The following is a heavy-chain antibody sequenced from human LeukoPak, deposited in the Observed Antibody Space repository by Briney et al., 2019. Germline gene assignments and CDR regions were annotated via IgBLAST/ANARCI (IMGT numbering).Heavy chain of an antibody. CDR3: ARGNPLITMVRGVPPYYFDY. CDR1: XXXFSGXY. D-gene: IGHD3-10*01. V-gene: IGHV4-34*01. J-gene: IGHJ4*02. CDR2: INHSGST. Sequence: XXAXYXXXFSGXYWSWVRQPPGKGLEWLGXINHSGSTNYNPSLKSRVTISVDTSKNQFSLKLSSVTASDTAVYYCARGNPLITMVRGVPPYYFDYWGQGTLVTVSS.